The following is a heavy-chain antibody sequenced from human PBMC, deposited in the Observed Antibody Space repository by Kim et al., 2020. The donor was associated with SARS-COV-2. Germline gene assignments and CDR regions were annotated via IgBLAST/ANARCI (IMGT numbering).Heavy chain of an antibody. CDR3: AKDVGSWGMGAFDI. CDR2: ISYDGSNK. D-gene: IGHD1-26*01. Sequence: GGSLRLSCAASGFTFSSYGMHWVRQAPGKGLEWVAVISYDGSNKYYADSVKGRFTISRDNSKNTLYLQMNSLRAEDTAVYYCAKDVGSWGMGAFDIWGQG. CDR1: GFTFSSYG. J-gene: IGHJ3*02. V-gene: IGHV3-30*18.